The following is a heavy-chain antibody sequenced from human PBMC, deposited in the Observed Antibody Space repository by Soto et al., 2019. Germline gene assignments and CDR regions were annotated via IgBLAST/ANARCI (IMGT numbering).Heavy chain of an antibody. CDR3: ARWSRRVGSYLKGNFDY. Sequence: GASVKVSCKASGGTFSSYAISWVRQAPGQGLEWMGGIIPIFGTANYAQKFQGRVTITADESTSTAYMELSSLRSEDTAVYYCARWSRRVGSYLKGNFDYWGQGTLVTVSS. J-gene: IGHJ4*02. CDR1: GGTFSSYA. V-gene: IGHV1-69*13. D-gene: IGHD1-26*01. CDR2: IIPIFGTA.